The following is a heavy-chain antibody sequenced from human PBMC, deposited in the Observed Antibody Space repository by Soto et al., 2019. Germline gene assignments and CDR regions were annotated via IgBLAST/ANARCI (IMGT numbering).Heavy chain of an antibody. CDR3: ASFGEPYYYDSSGYSAFDI. V-gene: IGHV1-69*06. D-gene: IGHD3-22*01. Sequence: ASVKVSCKASGGTFSSYAISWVRQAPGQGLEWMGGIIPIFGTANYAQKLQGRVTITADKSTSTAYMELSSLRSEDTAVYYCASFGEPYYYDSSGYSAFDIWGQGTMVTVSS. CDR2: IIPIFGTA. J-gene: IGHJ3*02. CDR1: GGTFSSYA.